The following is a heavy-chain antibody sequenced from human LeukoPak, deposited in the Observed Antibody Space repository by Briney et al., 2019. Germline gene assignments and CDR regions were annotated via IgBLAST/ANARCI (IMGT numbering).Heavy chain of an antibody. CDR1: GFTFSSYA. CDR3: AKDGDILTGFDY. Sequence: GGSLRLSCAASGFTFSSYAMSWVRQTPGKGLEWVSAISGSGGSTYYADSVKGRFTISRGNSKNTLYLQMNSLRAEDTAVYYCAKDGDILTGFDYWGQGTLVTVSS. D-gene: IGHD3-9*01. V-gene: IGHV3-23*01. J-gene: IGHJ4*02. CDR2: ISGSGGST.